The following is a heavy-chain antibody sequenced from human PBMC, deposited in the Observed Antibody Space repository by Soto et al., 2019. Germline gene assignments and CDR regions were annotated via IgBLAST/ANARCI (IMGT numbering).Heavy chain of an antibody. CDR2: IWYDGSNK. CDR1: GFTFSSYG. V-gene: IGHV3-33*01. Sequence: QVQLVESGGGVVQPGRSLRLSCAASGFTFSSYGMHWVRQAPGKGLEWVAVIWYDGSNKYYADSVKGRFTISRDNSKNTLNLKMNSLRAEDTAVYYCAREGSSSWLDYWGQGTLVTVSS. J-gene: IGHJ4*02. D-gene: IGHD6-13*01. CDR3: AREGSSSWLDY.